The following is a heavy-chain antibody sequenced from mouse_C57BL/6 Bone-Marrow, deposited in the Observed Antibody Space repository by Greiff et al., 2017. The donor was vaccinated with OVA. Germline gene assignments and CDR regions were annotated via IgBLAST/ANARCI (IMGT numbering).Heavy chain of an antibody. Sequence: VQLQQSGAELVRPGASVKLSCTASGFNIKDYYMHWVKQRPEQGLEWIGRIDPEDGDTEYAAKFQGKATMTADTSSNTAYLQLSSLTSEDTAVYYCTTEGGTSYWYFDVWGTGTTVTVSS. CDR1: GFNIKDYY. CDR3: TTEGGTSYWYFDV. D-gene: IGHD4-1*01. V-gene: IGHV14-1*01. CDR2: IDPEDGDT. J-gene: IGHJ1*03.